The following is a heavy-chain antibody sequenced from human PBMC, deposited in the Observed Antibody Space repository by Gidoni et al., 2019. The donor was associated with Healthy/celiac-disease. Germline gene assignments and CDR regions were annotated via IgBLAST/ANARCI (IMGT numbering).Heavy chain of an antibody. CDR2: IYWDDDK. CDR3: ARSTYYYDSSGYGVWFDP. CDR1: GFPLSTSGVG. D-gene: IGHD3-22*01. J-gene: IGHJ5*02. V-gene: IGHV2-5*02. Sequence: QITLKESGPTLVTPTQTLTLTCTFSGFPLSTSGVGVGWIRQPPGTALEWLALIYWDDDKRYSPSLNSRLTITKDTSKNQVVLTMTNMDPVDTATYYCARSTYYYDSSGYGVWFDPWGQGTLVTVSS.